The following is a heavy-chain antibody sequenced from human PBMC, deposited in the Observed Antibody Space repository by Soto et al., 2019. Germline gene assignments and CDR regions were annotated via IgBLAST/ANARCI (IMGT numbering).Heavy chain of an antibody. V-gene: IGHV1-18*01. J-gene: IGHJ4*02. Sequence: QVHLVQSGAEVKKPGASVKVSCQASGYAFTTYGITWVRQAPGQGLEWMGWISAHNGSTNYAQKLQGTVTVTRDTSTSTAYKELRSLRSDDTAVYYCARGRYGDYWGQGALVTVSS. D-gene: IGHD1-1*01. CDR1: GYAFTTYG. CDR2: ISAHNGST. CDR3: ARGRYGDY.